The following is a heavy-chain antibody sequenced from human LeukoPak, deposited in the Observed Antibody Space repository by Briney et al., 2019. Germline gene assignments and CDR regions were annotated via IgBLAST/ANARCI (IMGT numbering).Heavy chain of an antibody. Sequence: ASVKVSCKASGYTFSSYSTSWVRQAPGQGLEWMGWIGAYNGNTIYAQKVKGRVTMTTDTSTSTAYMELRSLKSDDTAVYYCARASYCSDGSCYSDYWGQGTLVTVSS. J-gene: IGHJ4*02. CDR2: IGAYNGNT. CDR1: GYTFSSYS. CDR3: ARASYCSDGSCYSDY. D-gene: IGHD2-15*01. V-gene: IGHV1-18*01.